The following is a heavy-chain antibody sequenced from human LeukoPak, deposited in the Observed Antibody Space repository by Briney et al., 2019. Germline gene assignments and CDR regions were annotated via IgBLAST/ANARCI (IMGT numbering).Heavy chain of an antibody. CDR2: IRDDGSNK. CDR3: AKVFCTTTSCYGSGWFDP. V-gene: IGHV3-30*02. CDR1: AFTFSSFG. Sequence: PGGSLGLSCAASAFTFSSFGMHWVRQAPGKGLDWVAFIRDDGSNKYYGDSVKGRFTISRDNSKNTLYLQMNSLRTEDTAMYYCAKVFCTTTSCYGSGWFDPWGQGTLVTVSS. D-gene: IGHD2-2*01. J-gene: IGHJ5*02.